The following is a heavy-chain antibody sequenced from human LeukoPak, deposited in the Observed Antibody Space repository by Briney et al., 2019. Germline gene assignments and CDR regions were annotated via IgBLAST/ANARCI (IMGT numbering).Heavy chain of an antibody. Sequence: PGGSLRLSCAVSGFTFSSYGMHWVRQAPGKGLEWMAVISYDGTNKYYADSVKGRFTISRDNSKNTLYPQMNSLRAEDTAVYYCAKDLNYDFWSGLGNWGQGTLVTVSS. CDR2: ISYDGTNK. CDR1: GFTFSSYG. V-gene: IGHV3-30*18. J-gene: IGHJ4*02. D-gene: IGHD3-3*01. CDR3: AKDLNYDFWSGLGN.